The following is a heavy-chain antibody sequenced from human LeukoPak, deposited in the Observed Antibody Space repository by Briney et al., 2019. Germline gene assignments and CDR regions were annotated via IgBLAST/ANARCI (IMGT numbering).Heavy chain of an antibody. CDR3: ARARWTSTTTTYYLDH. J-gene: IGHJ4*02. Sequence: GASVKVSSKASGYTFTSYAIHWVRQAPGQRLEWMGCIDAGNGKTEYSTNFQGRVTITRDTSATTTYIDLSSLRSGDTAVHYCARARWTSTTTTYYLDHWGQGTLVTVSS. D-gene: IGHD4-17*01. V-gene: IGHV1-3*01. CDR1: GYTFTSYA. CDR2: IDAGNGKT.